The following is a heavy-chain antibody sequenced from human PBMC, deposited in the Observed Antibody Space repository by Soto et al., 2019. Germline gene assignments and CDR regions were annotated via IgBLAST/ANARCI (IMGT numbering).Heavy chain of an antibody. CDR2: ISYDGSNK. CDR3: ARNYGSGSYPYYYYGMDV. Sequence: VQLLESGGGLVQPGGSLRLSCAASGFTFSSYAMSWVRQAPGKGLEWVAVISYDGSNKYYADSVKGRFTISRDNSKNTLYLQMNSLRAEDTAVYYCARNYGSGSYPYYYYGMDVWGQGTTVTVSS. J-gene: IGHJ6*02. CDR1: GFTFSSYA. D-gene: IGHD3-10*01. V-gene: IGHV3-30-3*01.